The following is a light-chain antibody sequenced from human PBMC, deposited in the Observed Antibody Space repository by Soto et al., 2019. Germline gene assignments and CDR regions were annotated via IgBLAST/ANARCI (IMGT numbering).Light chain of an antibody. CDR1: QNIDNK. CDR2: GAS. CDR3: QQYGSSPRT. J-gene: IGKJ1*01. Sequence: EIMMTQSPATLSVSPGERATLSCRASQNIDNKLVWYQQKPGQVPRLLIYGASSRATGIPGRFSGSGSGTDFTLTISRLDPEDFAVYFCQQYGSSPRTFGQGTKVDIK. V-gene: IGKV3-20*01.